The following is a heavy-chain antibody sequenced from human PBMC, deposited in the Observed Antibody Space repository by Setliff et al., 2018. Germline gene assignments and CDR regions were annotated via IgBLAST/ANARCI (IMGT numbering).Heavy chain of an antibody. J-gene: IGHJ4*03. CDR2: IYPGDSHT. CDR1: GYNFSNYW. CDR3: ARHEDRGYSGYDYYIDY. Sequence: ESLKISCQGSGYNFSNYWIVWVRQMPGKGLEWMGIIYPGDSHTTYSPSFQGQVTFSADKSTNTAYLQWSSLKASDTAMYFCARHEDRGYSGYDYYIDYWVPETLLVTVSS. D-gene: IGHD5-12*01. V-gene: IGHV5-51*01.